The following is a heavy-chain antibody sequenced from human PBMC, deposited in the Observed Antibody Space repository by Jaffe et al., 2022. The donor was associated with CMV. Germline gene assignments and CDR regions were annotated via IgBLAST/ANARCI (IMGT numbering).Heavy chain of an antibody. Sequence: QVQLVESGGGVVQPGRSLRLSCAASGFTFSSYGMHWVRQAPGKGLEWVAVIWYDGSNKYYADSVKGRFTISRDNSKNTLYLQMNSLRAEDTAVYYCARPTGYGHFDYWGQGTLVTVSS. V-gene: IGHV3-33*01. D-gene: IGHD5-18*01. J-gene: IGHJ4*02. CDR2: IWYDGSNK. CDR1: GFTFSSYG. CDR3: ARPTGYGHFDY.